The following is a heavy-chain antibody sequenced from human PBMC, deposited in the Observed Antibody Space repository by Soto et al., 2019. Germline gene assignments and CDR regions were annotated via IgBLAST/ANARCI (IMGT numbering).Heavy chain of an antibody. D-gene: IGHD2-15*01. V-gene: IGHV3-74*01. J-gene: IGHJ3*02. Sequence: EVQLVESGGGLVQPGGYLRLSCAASGFTFSSYWMHWVRQAPGKGLVWVSRSNSDGSSTSYADSVKGRFTISRDNAKNTLYLQMNSMRAEDTAVYYCASSGNGAFDSWGQGTMDTVSS. CDR1: GFTFSSYW. CDR3: ASSGNGAFDS. CDR2: SNSDGSST.